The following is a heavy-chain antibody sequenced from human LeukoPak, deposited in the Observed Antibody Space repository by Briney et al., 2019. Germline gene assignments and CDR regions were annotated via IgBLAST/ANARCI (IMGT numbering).Heavy chain of an antibody. D-gene: IGHD4-23*01. CDR2: INHSGST. CDR3: ARAATVVTPTVFYYYYMDV. V-gene: IGHV4-34*01. Sequence: PSETLSLTCAVYGGSFSNYYWSWIRQPPGKGLEWIGEINHSGSTNYNPSLRSRVTISLDTSKNQFSLKLSSVTAADTAVYYCARAATVVTPTVFYYYYMDVWGKGATVTVSS. CDR1: GGSFSNYY. J-gene: IGHJ6*03.